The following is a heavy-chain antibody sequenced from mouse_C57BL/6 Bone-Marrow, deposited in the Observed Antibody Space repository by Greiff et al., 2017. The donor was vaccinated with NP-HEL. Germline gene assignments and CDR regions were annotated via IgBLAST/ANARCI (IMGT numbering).Heavy chain of an antibody. D-gene: IGHD3-2*02. J-gene: IGHJ4*01. Sequence: EVQLQQSGAELVRPGASVKLSCTASGFNIKDDYMHWVKQRPEQGLEWIGWIDPENGDTEYASKFQGKATITADTSSNTAYLQLSSLTSEDTAVYYCTHSSGFHYAMDYWGQGTSVTVSS. CDR1: GFNIKDDY. CDR3: THSSGFHYAMDY. V-gene: IGHV14-4*01. CDR2: IDPENGDT.